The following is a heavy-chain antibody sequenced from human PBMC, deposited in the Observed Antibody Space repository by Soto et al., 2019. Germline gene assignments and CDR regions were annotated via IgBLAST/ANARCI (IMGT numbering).Heavy chain of an antibody. CDR3: AKGACSSTACYEFDS. V-gene: IGHV4-59*12. D-gene: IGHD2-2*01. Sequence: GSLRLSCAASGITFSSYAMSWVRQAPGKGLEWIGYIYYSGNTNYNPSLKSRVTILIDRSKNQFSLKLTSVTAADTAVYYCAKGACSSTACYEFDSWGQGTLVTVSS. CDR1: GITFSSYA. J-gene: IGHJ5*01. CDR2: IYYSGNT.